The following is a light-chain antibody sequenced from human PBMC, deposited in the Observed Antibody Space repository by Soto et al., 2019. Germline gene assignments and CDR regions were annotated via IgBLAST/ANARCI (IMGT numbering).Light chain of an antibody. J-gene: IGLJ3*02. Sequence: QSALTQPASVSGSPGQSITISCTGTSSDVGGYDFVSWYQQRPGKAPKLIIYDVSNRPSGVSNRFSGSKSGNTASQTISGLQAEDEADYYCTSYTRSDIGVFGGGTKLTVL. CDR3: TSYTRSDIGV. V-gene: IGLV2-14*01. CDR2: DVS. CDR1: SSDVGGYDF.